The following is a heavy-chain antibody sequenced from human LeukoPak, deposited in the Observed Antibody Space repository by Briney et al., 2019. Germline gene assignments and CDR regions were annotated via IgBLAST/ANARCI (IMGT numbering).Heavy chain of an antibody. Sequence: GGTLRLSCDASGFTFSNYGMNWVRQAPGKGLEWVSYISSSGSTIYYADSVKGRFTISRDNAKNSLYLQMNSLRAEDTAVYYCAELGITMIGGVWGKGTTVTISS. V-gene: IGHV3-48*04. CDR1: GFTFSNYG. J-gene: IGHJ6*04. CDR2: ISSSGSTI. CDR3: AELGITMIGGV. D-gene: IGHD3-10*02.